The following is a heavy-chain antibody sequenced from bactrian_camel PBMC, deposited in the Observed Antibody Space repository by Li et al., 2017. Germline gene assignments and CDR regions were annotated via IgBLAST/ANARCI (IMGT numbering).Heavy chain of an antibody. Sequence: HVQLVESGGASVQAGGSLTLSCSASEYTYDNYCLGWFRQAPGKEREAVAAINSDGDGSIAYIPSVEGRFTVSKDDAKSTLALQLNSLRTEDTAMYYCAKPYNSAATTAWRFWGRGTQVTVS. D-gene: IGHD1*01. J-gene: IGHJ4*01. CDR2: INSDGDGSI. CDR3: AKPYNSAATTAWRF. V-gene: IGHV3S63*01. CDR1: EYTYDNYC.